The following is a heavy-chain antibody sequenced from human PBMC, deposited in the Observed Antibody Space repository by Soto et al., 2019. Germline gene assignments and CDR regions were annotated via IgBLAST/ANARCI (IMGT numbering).Heavy chain of an antibody. CDR2: INLSAGST. CDR3: ARVSGYSYGYSYFDY. D-gene: IGHD5-18*01. V-gene: IGHV1-46*01. J-gene: IGHJ4*02. CDR1: GHTFTSYY. Sequence: ASVKVSCKASGHTFTSYYMHWVRQAPGQGLEWIGIINLSAGSTSYAQKFQGRVTITRDTSTSTVYMDMSSLRSEDTAVYYCARVSGYSYGYSYFDYWGQGTLVTVSS.